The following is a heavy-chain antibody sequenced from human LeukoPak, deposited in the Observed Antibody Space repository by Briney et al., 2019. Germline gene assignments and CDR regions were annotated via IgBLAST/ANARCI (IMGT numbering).Heavy chain of an antibody. CDR2: ISSSGST. Sequence: PGGSLRLSCAASGFTFSDYYMSWIRQAPGKGLEWVSYISSSGSTYYADSVKGRFTSSRDNSENTLYLQMNSLRAEDTAVYYCAKDMDYSYYFYMDVWGKGTTVTVSS. D-gene: IGHD3-10*01. V-gene: IGHV3-11*01. CDR3: AKDMDYSYYFYMDV. J-gene: IGHJ6*03. CDR1: GFTFSDYY.